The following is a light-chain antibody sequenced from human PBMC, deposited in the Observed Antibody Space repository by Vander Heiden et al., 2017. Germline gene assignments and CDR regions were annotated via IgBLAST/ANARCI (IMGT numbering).Light chain of an antibody. J-gene: IGKJ3*01. Sequence: IQMTQSPLFLSAAVRDRVTLFCRASRSLSNSLSWYQHKPGKAPKLLISAASSLQTGVPSTFSGSGSGTDFTLIISRLQLEDAATYYCQQSHIFRSTFGHGTKVEIK. CDR1: RSLSNS. CDR3: QQSHIFRST. CDR2: AAS. V-gene: IGKV1-39*01.